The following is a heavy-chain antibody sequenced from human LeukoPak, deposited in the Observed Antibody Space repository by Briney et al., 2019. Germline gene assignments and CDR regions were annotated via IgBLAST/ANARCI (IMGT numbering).Heavy chain of an antibody. Sequence: ASVKVSCKTSGYTFTGYYIHWVRQAPGQGLEWMGWIDPNSGGTKSAQKFQGKVTMTRDTSISTVYMELRRPTSDDTAVYYCARVQVIMVRGALRTVLGYWGQGTQVTVSS. CDR2: IDPNSGGT. J-gene: IGHJ4*02. CDR3: ARVQVIMVRGALRTVLGY. V-gene: IGHV1-2*02. CDR1: GYTFTGYY. D-gene: IGHD3-10*01.